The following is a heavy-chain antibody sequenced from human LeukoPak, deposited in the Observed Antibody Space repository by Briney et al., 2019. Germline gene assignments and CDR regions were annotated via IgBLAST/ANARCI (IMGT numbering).Heavy chain of an antibody. CDR3: AKAAFSRTSYFDY. CDR1: GFTFSTYT. CDR2: INVNGGNT. J-gene: IGHJ4*02. V-gene: IGHV3-23*01. Sequence: GGSLTLSCAASGFTFSTYTMSWVRQAPGKGLEWVSAINVNGGNTYYAHSVKGRFTISRDNSKNTLYLQMDSLRADDTAVYYCAKAAFSRTSYFDYWGQGTLVTASS. D-gene: IGHD3-3*02.